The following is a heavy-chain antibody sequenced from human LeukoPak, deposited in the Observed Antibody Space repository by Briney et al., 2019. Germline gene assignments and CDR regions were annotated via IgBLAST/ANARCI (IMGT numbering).Heavy chain of an antibody. V-gene: IGHV1-46*01. J-gene: IGHJ4*02. CDR2: INPSGGST. CDR3: AREPPTYYFDY. CDR1: GYTFTSYY. Sequence: ASVKVSCKASGYTFTSYYMHWVRQAPGQGLEWMGIINPSGGSTSYAQKFQGRVTMTRDMSTSTVYMELSRLRSDDTAVYYCAREPPTYYFDYWGQGTLVTVSS.